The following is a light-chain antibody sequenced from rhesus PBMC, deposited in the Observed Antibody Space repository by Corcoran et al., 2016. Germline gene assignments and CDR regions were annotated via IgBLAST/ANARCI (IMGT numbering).Light chain of an antibody. CDR3: LQYSSSPWT. V-gene: IGKV1-22*01. CDR1: QSISSW. Sequence: DIQMTQSPSSLSASVGDTVTITCRASQSISSWLDWYQQQPGKAPKLLIYKASSLQSGVPSRFSGSGDGIDFTLTSSSLQPEDCATYYCLQYSSSPWTFGQGTKVEIK. CDR2: KAS. J-gene: IGKJ1*01.